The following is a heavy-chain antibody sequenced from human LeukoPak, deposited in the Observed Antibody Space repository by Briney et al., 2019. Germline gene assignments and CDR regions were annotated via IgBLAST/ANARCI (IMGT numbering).Heavy chain of an antibody. J-gene: IGHJ4*02. Sequence: GGSLRLSCAASGFTFSSYNMNWVRQTPGKGLKWVSYISSYGSATYYPDSVKGRFTVSRDNAENSLYLQMNSLRDEDTAVYYCVRDYDYALDYWGQGTLVTVSS. D-gene: IGHD3-16*01. CDR1: GFTFSSYN. V-gene: IGHV3-48*02. CDR2: ISSYGSAT. CDR3: VRDYDYALDY.